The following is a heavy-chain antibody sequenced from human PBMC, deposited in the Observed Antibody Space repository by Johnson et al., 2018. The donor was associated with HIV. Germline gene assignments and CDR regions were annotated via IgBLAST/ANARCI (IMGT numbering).Heavy chain of an antibody. CDR1: GFIFSGFG. CDR2: ISYDGGNK. CDR3: VRGGLGYENFHDAFDM. Sequence: QVQLVESGGGVVQPGKSLRLSCAASGFIFSGFGLHWVRQAPGKGLEWVASISYDGGNKYYADSVRGRITISRDNSKNSLYLQMNSLRAEDTALNYGVRGGLGYENFHDAFDMWGQGTMVIVSS. V-gene: IGHV3-30*03. D-gene: IGHD3-3*01. J-gene: IGHJ3*02.